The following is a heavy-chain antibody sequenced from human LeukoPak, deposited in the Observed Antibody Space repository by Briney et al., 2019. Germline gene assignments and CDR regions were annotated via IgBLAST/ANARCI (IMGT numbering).Heavy chain of an antibody. CDR2: INHSGST. CDR1: GGSFSGYY. V-gene: IGHV4-34*01. Sequence: SETLSLTCVVNGGSFSGYYWSWIRRPPGKGLEWIGEINHSGSTFYNPPLKSRVTISVDTSKNQFSLKLSSVTAADTAVYYCARVGYSSSWTEEDYWGQGTLVTVSS. CDR3: ARVGYSSSWTEEDY. J-gene: IGHJ4*02. D-gene: IGHD6-13*01.